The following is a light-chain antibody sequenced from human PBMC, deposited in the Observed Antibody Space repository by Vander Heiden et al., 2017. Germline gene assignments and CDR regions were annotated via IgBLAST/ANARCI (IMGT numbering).Light chain of an antibody. Sequence: QSVLTQPSSVSEAPRQRVSISCSGSSSNVGNNAVNWYQQLPGKAPKLLIYSDDLLPSGVSDRFSGSKSGTSASLAISGLQSEDEADYYCAAWDDSLNAVVFGGGTKLTVL. CDR1: SSNVGNNA. V-gene: IGLV1-36*01. J-gene: IGLJ2*01. CDR3: AAWDDSLNAVV. CDR2: SDD.